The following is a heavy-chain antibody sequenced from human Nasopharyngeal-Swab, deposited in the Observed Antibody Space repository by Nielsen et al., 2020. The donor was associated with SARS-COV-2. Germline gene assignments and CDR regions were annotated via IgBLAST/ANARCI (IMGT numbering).Heavy chain of an antibody. Sequence: GESLKISCAASGFIFSNYGMHWVRQAPGKGLEWVAVLSYDGSYKYYVDSVRGRLTISRDNSKNTLYLQMNSLRAEDTAVYYCARVSDLYCANGVCSLDYWGQGTLVTVSS. CDR2: LSYDGSYK. CDR1: GFIFSNYG. J-gene: IGHJ4*02. D-gene: IGHD2-8*01. V-gene: IGHV3-30*03. CDR3: ARVSDLYCANGVCSLDY.